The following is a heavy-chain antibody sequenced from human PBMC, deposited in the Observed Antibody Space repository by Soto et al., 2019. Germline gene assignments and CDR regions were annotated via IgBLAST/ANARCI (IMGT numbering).Heavy chain of an antibody. Sequence: QVQLQESGPGLVKPSGTLSLTCAVSGGSISSSNWWSWDRQPPGKGLEWIGEIYHSGSTNYNPSLKSRVTMSVDKSKNQFSLMLSSVTAADTAVYYWARVPRAAAGTDWGQGTLVTVSS. J-gene: IGHJ4*02. V-gene: IGHV4-4*02. D-gene: IGHD6-13*01. CDR1: GGSISSSNW. CDR3: ARVPRAAAGTD. CDR2: IYHSGST.